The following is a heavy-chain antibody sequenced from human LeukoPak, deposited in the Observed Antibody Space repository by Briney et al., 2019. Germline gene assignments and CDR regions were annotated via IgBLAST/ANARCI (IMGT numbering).Heavy chain of an antibody. CDR1: GYSFPNYW. V-gene: IGHV5-51*01. CDR3: ARRSGSFQGDDNFDY. Sequence: GESLKISWKGSGYSFPNYWIAWVRQMPGKGLEWMGIIYPGDSDTRYSPSFQGQVTISADKSISTAYLQWSSLKASDTAMYYCARRSGSFQGDDNFDYWGQGTLVTVSS. J-gene: IGHJ4*02. CDR2: IYPGDSDT. D-gene: IGHD1-26*01.